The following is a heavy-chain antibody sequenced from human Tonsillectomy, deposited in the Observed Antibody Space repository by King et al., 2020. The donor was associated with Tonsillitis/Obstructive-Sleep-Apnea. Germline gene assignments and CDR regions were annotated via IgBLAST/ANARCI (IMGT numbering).Heavy chain of an antibody. CDR3: VRHEGSVGSAKYMDV. CDR2: IYYSGRN. D-gene: IGHD2-21*01. V-gene: IGHV4-39*01. Sequence: QLQESGPGLVKPSETLSITCTVAGGSISSSSYYWGWIRQSPGKGLEWIGTIYYSGRNYYNPSLKSRVIIFVDTSKNQFSLKLSSVTAAATAVYYCVRHEGSVGSAKYMDVWGKGTTVTVSS. J-gene: IGHJ6*03. CDR1: GGSISSSSYY.